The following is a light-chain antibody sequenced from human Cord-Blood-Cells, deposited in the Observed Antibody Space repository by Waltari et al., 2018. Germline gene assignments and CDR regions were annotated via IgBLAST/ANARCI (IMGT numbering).Light chain of an antibody. J-gene: IGLJ3*02. V-gene: IGLV2-14*03. CDR1: SSDVGGYNY. CDR2: DGS. CDR3: SSYTSSSTLV. Sequence: QSALTQPASVSGSPGQSITISCTGTSSDVGGYNYVSWYQQHPGKAPKLMIYDGSNRPSGVSNRFSGPKSGNTASLTISGLQAEDEADYYCSSYTSSSTLVFGGGTKLTVL.